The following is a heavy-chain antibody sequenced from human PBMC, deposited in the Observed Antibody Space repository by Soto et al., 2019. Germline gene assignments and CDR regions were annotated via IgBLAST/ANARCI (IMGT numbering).Heavy chain of an antibody. CDR1: GYTFTSYA. J-gene: IGHJ4*02. Sequence: ASVKVSCKASGYTFTSYAMHWVRQAPGQRLEWMGWINAGNGNTKYSQKFQGRVTITRDTSESTAYMELSSLRSEDTAVYYCARGENILTGYYMGHFDYWGQGTLVTVSS. D-gene: IGHD3-9*01. CDR3: ARGENILTGYYMGHFDY. CDR2: INAGNGNT. V-gene: IGHV1-3*01.